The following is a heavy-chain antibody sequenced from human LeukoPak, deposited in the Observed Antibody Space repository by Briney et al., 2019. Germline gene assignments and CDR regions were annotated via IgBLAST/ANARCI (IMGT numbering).Heavy chain of an antibody. D-gene: IGHD5-18*01. V-gene: IGHV1-2*04. CDR3: VRTNVDTANVLFDY. J-gene: IGHJ4*02. CDR1: GYTFTGYY. Sequence: GASVKVSCKASGYTFTGYYMHWVRQAPGQGLEWMGWINPNSGGTNYAQKFQGWVTMTRDTSISTAYMELSRLRSDDTAVYYCVRTNVDTANVLFDYWGQGTLVTVSS. CDR2: INPNSGGT.